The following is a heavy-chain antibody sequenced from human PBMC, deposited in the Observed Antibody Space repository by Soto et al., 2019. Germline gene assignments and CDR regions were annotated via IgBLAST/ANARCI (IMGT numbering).Heavy chain of an antibody. J-gene: IGHJ6*03. D-gene: IGHD6-13*01. CDR2: INHSGST. CDR3: ARKLGIAAAGPSQYYYYMDV. Sequence: SETLSLTCAVYGGSFSGYYWSWIRQPPGKGLEWIGEINHSGSTNYNPSLKSRVTISVDTSKNQFSLKLSSVTAADTAVYYCARKLGIAAAGPSQYYYYMDVWGKGTTVTVSS. V-gene: IGHV4-34*01. CDR1: GGSFSGYY.